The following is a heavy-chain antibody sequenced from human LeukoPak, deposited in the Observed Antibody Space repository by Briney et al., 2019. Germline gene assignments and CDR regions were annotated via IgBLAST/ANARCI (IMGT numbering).Heavy chain of an antibody. CDR2: VGIAADT. CDR1: GFTFSDHA. Sequence: TGGSLRLSCAASGFTFSDHAMHWVRQAPGKGLEWVSAVGIAADTFYPGSVKGRFTISRENAKNSLYLQMNSLRAEDTAVYYCARDTDTVTTILDYWGQGTLVTVSS. CDR3: ARDTDTVTTILDY. V-gene: IGHV3-13*01. J-gene: IGHJ4*02. D-gene: IGHD4-17*01.